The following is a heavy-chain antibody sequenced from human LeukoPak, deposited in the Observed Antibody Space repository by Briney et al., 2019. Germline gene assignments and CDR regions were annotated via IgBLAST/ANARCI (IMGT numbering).Heavy chain of an antibody. D-gene: IGHD3-10*01. CDR3: ARVFGPGLDEYFHL. CDR2: INPDGTDI. V-gene: IGHV3-74*01. Sequence: GGSLRLSCAASGFTLSGAWMHWVRQVPGKGLVWVSRINPDGTDIRYADSVKGRFTISRDDAKSTLFLHMNSLRVEDTAVYYCARVFGPGLDEYFHLWGQGTLATVSS. CDR1: GFTLSGAW. J-gene: IGHJ1*01.